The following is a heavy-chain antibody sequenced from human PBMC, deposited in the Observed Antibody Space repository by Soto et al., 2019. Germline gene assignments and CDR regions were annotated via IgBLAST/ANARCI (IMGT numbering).Heavy chain of an antibody. J-gene: IGHJ4*02. Sequence: PSETLSLTCTASGGSISSGGYYWTWIRQHPGKGLEWIGYIYYSGSTSYNPSLKSRVTISVDTSKNQFSLKLTSVTAADTAVYYCARDKITGLFDYWGQGTLVTVSS. CDR3: ARDKITGLFDY. D-gene: IGHD2-8*02. CDR1: GGSISSGGYY. CDR2: IYYSGST. V-gene: IGHV4-31*03.